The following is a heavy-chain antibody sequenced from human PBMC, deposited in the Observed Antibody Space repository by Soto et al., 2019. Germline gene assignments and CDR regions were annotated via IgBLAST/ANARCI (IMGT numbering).Heavy chain of an antibody. CDR3: AKGFSRTASSGWFFDY. CDR2: ISGSGGST. V-gene: IGHV3-23*01. D-gene: IGHD6-19*01. Sequence: GGSLRLSCAASGFTFSSYAMSWGRQAPGKGLEWVSAISGSGGSTYYADSVKGRFTISRDNSKNTLYLQMNSLRAEDTAVYYCAKGFSRTASSGWFFDYWGQGTLVTVSS. J-gene: IGHJ4*02. CDR1: GFTFSSYA.